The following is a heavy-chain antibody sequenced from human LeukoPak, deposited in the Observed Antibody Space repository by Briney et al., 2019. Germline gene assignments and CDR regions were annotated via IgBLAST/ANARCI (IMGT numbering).Heavy chain of an antibody. CDR2: ISSSSSYI. J-gene: IGHJ4*02. CDR1: EFTFSNYA. D-gene: IGHD3-10*01. CDR3: ARDLMGTMVRGFYQSFDY. Sequence: GGSLRLSCAASEFTFSNYAMNWVRQAPGKGLEWVSSISSSSSYIYYADSVKGRFTISRDNAKNSLYLQMNSLRAEDTAVYYCARDLMGTMVRGFYQSFDYWGQGTLVTVSS. V-gene: IGHV3-21*01.